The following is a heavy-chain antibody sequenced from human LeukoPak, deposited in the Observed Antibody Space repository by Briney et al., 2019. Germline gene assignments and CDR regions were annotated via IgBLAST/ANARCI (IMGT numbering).Heavy chain of an antibody. D-gene: IGHD6-19*01. J-gene: IGHJ4*02. CDR2: INPNSGGT. Sequence: GASVKVSCKASGYTFTAYYMHWVRQAPGQGLEWMGWINPNSGGTNYAQKFQGRVTMTRDTSISTAYMELSRLRSDDTAVYYCARGSGSGWYYYFDYWGQGTLVTVSS. CDR1: GYTFTAYY. CDR3: ARGSGSGWYYYFDY. V-gene: IGHV1-2*02.